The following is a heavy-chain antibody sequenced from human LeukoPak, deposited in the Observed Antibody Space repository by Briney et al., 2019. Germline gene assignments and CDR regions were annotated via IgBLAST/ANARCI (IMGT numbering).Heavy chain of an antibody. Sequence: SETLSLTCTVSGGSISSYYWSWIWQPPGKGLEWIGYIYYSGSTNYNPSLKSRVTISVDTSKSQFSLKLSSVTAADTAVYYCARSPADYYYYGMDVWGQGTTVTVSS. CDR3: ARSPADYYYYGMDV. CDR1: GGSISSYY. V-gene: IGHV4-59*01. CDR2: IYYSGST. J-gene: IGHJ6*02. D-gene: IGHD2-2*01.